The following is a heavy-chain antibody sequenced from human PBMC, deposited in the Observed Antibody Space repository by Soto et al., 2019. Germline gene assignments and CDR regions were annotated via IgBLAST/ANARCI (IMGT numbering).Heavy chain of an antibody. V-gene: IGHV3-23*01. Sequence: VGSLRLSCAASGFTFSSYAMSWVRQAPGKGLEWVSAISGSGGSTYYADSVKGRFTISRDNSENTLYLQMNSLRAEDTAVYYCAKATYYYDSSGYYPFDYWGQGTLVTVSS. CDR3: AKATYYYDSSGYYPFDY. CDR1: GFTFSSYA. D-gene: IGHD3-22*01. CDR2: ISGSGGST. J-gene: IGHJ4*02.